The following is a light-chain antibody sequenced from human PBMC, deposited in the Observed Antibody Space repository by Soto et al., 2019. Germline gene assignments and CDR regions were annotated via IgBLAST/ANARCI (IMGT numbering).Light chain of an antibody. J-gene: IGKJ5*01. CDR1: QSVGST. CDR3: QQYVTSSIT. Sequence: EIVLTQSPATLSLSPGERATLYCGASQSVGSTLAWYQQKSGLAPSLLIYDASSRATDVPDRFSGSGSGTDFTLSISRLEPDDFAVYYCQQYVTSSITFGQGTRLEIK. V-gene: IGKV3D-20*01. CDR2: DAS.